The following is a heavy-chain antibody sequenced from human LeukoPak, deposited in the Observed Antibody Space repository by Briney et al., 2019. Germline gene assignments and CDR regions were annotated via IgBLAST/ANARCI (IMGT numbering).Heavy chain of an antibody. CDR1: GGSISSYY. CDR2: IYYSGST. J-gene: IGHJ6*02. V-gene: IGHV4-59*12. CDR3: AREMDV. Sequence: SETLSLTCTVSGGSISSYYWSWIRQPPGKGLEWIGYIYYSGSTNYNPLKSRVTISVDTSKNQFSLKLSSVTAADTAVYYCAREMDVWGQGTTVTVSS.